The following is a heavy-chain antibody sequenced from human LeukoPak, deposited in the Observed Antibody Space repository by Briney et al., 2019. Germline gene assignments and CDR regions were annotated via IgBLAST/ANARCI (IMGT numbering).Heavy chain of an antibody. D-gene: IGHD1-26*01. CDR3: AREARVGGALQY. CDR2: INTDGTFI. Sequence: QPGGSLRLSCAASGFTFSDYWMHWVRQAPGKGLVWVSRINTDGTFIRRADSVQGRFTISRDAAKNTLFLQMNSLRAEDTAVYYCAREARVGGALQYWGQGVLVTVSA. V-gene: IGHV3-74*01. J-gene: IGHJ4*02. CDR1: GFTFSDYW.